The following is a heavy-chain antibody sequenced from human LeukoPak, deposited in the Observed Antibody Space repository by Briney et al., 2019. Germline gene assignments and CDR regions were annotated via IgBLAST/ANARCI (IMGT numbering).Heavy chain of an antibody. Sequence: ASETLSLTCTVSGGSISSYYWSRIRQPAGKGLEWIGRIYTSGSTNYNPSLKSRVTMSVDTSKNQFSLKLSSVTAADTAVYYCARDYAVRGAQGAFDIWGQGTMVTVSS. CDR2: IYTSGST. CDR3: ARDYAVRGAQGAFDI. CDR1: GGSISSYY. V-gene: IGHV4-4*07. J-gene: IGHJ3*02. D-gene: IGHD3-10*01.